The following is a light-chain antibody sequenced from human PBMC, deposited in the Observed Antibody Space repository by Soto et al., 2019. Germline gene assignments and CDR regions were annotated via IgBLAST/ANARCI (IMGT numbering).Light chain of an antibody. Sequence: QSALTQPACVSGSPGQSITISCTGSSSDVGGYNDVSWYQQYPGKAPKLMIYEVTNRPSGVSNRFSGSKSGNTASQTISGLQAEDEGDYYCCSYTSSSTLVSGGGTKLTVL. J-gene: IGLJ3*02. V-gene: IGLV2-14*01. CDR2: EVT. CDR3: CSYTSSSTLV. CDR1: SSDVGGYND.